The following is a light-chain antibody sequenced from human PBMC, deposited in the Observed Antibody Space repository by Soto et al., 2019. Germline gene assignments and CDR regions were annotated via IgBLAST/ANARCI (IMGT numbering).Light chain of an antibody. Sequence: EIVMTQSPATLSVSPGESATLSCRASQSVSNNLAWYQQTPGQAPRLLIYGASARATGIPARFSGSGSGTEFTLTISSLQSEDFAVYYCQQYNNWPLTFGGGTKVEIK. CDR3: QQYNNWPLT. V-gene: IGKV3-15*01. CDR1: QSVSNN. J-gene: IGKJ4*01. CDR2: GAS.